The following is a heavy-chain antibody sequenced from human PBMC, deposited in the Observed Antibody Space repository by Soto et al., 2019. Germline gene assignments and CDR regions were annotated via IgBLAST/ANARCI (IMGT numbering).Heavy chain of an antibody. D-gene: IGHD5-18*01. CDR2: IYYSGST. CDR3: ARDRLMATAGTARHYFGLDV. Sequence: QVQLQESGPGLVKPSQTLSLTCTVSGGSIRSGGYYWSWVRQSPRRGLEWIGNIYYSGSTYYNPSLKSRLTISVDTSKNQFSLNLSSVTAADTAVYYCARDRLMATAGTARHYFGLDVWGQGTTVNVSS. V-gene: IGHV4-31*03. CDR1: GGSIRSGGYY. J-gene: IGHJ6*02.